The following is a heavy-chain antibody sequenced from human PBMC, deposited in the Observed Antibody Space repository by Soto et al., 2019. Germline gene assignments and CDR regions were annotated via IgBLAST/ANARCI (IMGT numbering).Heavy chain of an antibody. CDR3: VPLCRYCSTTTPS. CDR1: GFTFSTYA. Sequence: VQLLESGGGLVQPGGSLRLSCAASGFTFSTYAMSWVRQAPRKGLEWVSAISGNGGDYTYYADSVNGRFTISRDNSKNTLYLQMNTLSAEDTAVYYCVPLCRYCSTTTPSWGQGTLVTVSS. D-gene: IGHD2-2*01. J-gene: IGHJ4*02. V-gene: IGHV3-23*01. CDR2: ISGNGGDYT.